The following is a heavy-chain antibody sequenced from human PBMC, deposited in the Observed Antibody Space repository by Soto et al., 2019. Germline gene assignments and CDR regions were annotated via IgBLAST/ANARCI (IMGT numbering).Heavy chain of an antibody. CDR1: GFNFSSYW. Sequence: GGSLRLSCAASGFNFSSYWMSWVRQAPGKGLEWVANIKQDESEKYYVDSVKGRFTISRDNAKNSLYLQMNSLRVEDTAVYYCASPGWKGGPWGQGTMVTVSS. J-gene: IGHJ3*01. CDR3: ASPGWKGGP. CDR2: IKQDESEK. V-gene: IGHV3-7*01. D-gene: IGHD1-1*01.